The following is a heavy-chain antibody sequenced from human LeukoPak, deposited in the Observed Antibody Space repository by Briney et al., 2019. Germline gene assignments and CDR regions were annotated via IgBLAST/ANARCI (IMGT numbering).Heavy chain of an antibody. Sequence: PSETLSLTCTVSGGSISSYYWSWIRQPPGKGLEWIGYTYYSGSTNYNPSLKSRVTISVDTSKNQFSLKLSSVTAADTAVYYCARWNILTGYSLDYWGQGTLVTVSS. CDR1: GGSISSYY. CDR2: TYYSGST. D-gene: IGHD3-9*01. V-gene: IGHV4-59*01. CDR3: ARWNILTGYSLDY. J-gene: IGHJ4*02.